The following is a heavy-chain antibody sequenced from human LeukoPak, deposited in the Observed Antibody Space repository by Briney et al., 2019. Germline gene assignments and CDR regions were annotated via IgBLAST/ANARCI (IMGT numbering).Heavy chain of an antibody. J-gene: IGHJ4*02. CDR3: ARPSEAAGPHSFAH. Sequence: PSETLSLTCTVSGGSISSISNYWGWLRQPPGKGLEWIGSIYSRGTTYYNPSLRSRVTISIDTSKNQFSLRLNSVTTSDTSVYYCARPSEAAGPHSFAHWGQGILVTVSS. CDR2: IYSRGTT. D-gene: IGHD6-13*01. V-gene: IGHV4-39*01. CDR1: GGSISSISNY.